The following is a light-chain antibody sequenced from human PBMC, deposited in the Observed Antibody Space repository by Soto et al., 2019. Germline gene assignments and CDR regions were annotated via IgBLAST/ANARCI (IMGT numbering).Light chain of an antibody. CDR1: QSVSSSY. V-gene: IGKV3D-20*01. CDR3: QQYGSSPPIT. J-gene: IGKJ5*01. Sequence: EIVLTQSPATLSLSPGERATLSCGASQSVSSSYLAWYQQKPGLAPRLLIYGASYRATGIPDRFSGSGSGTDFTLTISRLEPEDFAVYYCQQYGSSPPITCGQGTRLEIK. CDR2: GAS.